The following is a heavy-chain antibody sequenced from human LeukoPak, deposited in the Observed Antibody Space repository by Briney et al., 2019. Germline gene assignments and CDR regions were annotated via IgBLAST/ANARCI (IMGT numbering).Heavy chain of an antibody. CDR1: GYTFTSYG. V-gene: IGHV1-18*01. Sequence: GASVKVSCKASGYTFTSYGISWVRQAPGQGLEWMGWISAYNGNTNYAQKLQGRVTMTTDTSTSTAYMELRSLRSDDTAVYYCATSFTMFRALVGAGAFDIWGQGTMLIVSS. CDR3: ATSFTMFRALVGAGAFDI. J-gene: IGHJ3*02. D-gene: IGHD3-10*01. CDR2: ISAYNGNT.